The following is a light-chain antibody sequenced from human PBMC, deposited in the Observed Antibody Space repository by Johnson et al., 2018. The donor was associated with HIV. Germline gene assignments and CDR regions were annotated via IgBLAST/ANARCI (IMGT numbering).Light chain of an antibody. CDR1: NTNIGNDF. Sequence: QSVLTQPPSVSAAPGQKVTVSCSGSNTNIGNDFVSWYQQLPGKAPRLLIYDNNKRPSGLPDRFSGSKSGTSATLGITGLQTGDEADYYCVGWDSSLSGYVFGTGTTVTVL. J-gene: IGLJ1*01. CDR3: VGWDSSLSGYV. V-gene: IGLV1-51*01. CDR2: DNN.